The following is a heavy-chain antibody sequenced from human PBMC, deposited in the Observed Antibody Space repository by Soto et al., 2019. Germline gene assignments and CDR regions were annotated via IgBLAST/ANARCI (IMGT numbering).Heavy chain of an antibody. CDR1: GYTFTSYG. Sequence: QVQLVQSGAEVKKPGASVKVSCKASGYTFTSYGISWVRQAPGQGLEWMGWISAYNGNTNYAQKLQGRVTMTTDTSTSTAYMELRSLRSDDTAVYYCARDVVCIAAAAFAEYFQHWGQGTLVTVSS. D-gene: IGHD6-13*01. V-gene: IGHV1-18*04. CDR2: ISAYNGNT. CDR3: ARDVVCIAAAAFAEYFQH. J-gene: IGHJ1*01.